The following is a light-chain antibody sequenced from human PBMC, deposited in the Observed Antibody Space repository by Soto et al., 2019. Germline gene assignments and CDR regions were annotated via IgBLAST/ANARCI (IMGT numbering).Light chain of an antibody. J-gene: IGKJ4*01. CDR3: QEYNSYSPGHS. V-gene: IGKV1-5*03. Sequence: DIQMTQSPSTLSASVGDRVTITCRASQSISNWLAWYQQKPGKAPKLLIYRASSLESGVPSRFSGSGAGTEFTLAISSLPPDDFAAYYCQEYNSYSPGHSVGGGDKGVTK. CDR2: RAS. CDR1: QSISNW.